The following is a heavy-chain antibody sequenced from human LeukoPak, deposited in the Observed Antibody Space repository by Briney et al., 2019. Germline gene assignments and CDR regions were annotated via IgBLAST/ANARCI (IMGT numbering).Heavy chain of an antibody. D-gene: IGHD3-10*01. J-gene: IGHJ4*02. CDR1: GFTFSSYA. V-gene: IGHV3-23*01. Sequence: GGSLRLPCAASGFTFSSYAMSWVRQAPGKGLEWVSAISGSGGSTYYADSVKGRFTISRDNSKNTLYLQMNSLRAEDTAVYYCARGWYYYGSGTDYWGQGTLVTVSS. CDR3: ARGWYYYGSGTDY. CDR2: ISGSGGST.